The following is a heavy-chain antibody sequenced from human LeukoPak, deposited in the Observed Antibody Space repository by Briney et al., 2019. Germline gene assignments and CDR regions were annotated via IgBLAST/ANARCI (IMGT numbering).Heavy chain of an antibody. CDR2: INHSGST. CDR3: ALDYVWGSYRPNFDY. CDR1: GGSFSGYY. J-gene: IGHJ4*02. Sequence: PSETLSLTCAVYGGSFSGYYWSWIRQPPGKGLEWIGEINHSGSTNYNPSLKSRVTISVDTSKNQFSLKLSSVTAADTAVYYCALDYVWGSYRPNFDYWGQGTLVTVSS. D-gene: IGHD3-16*02. V-gene: IGHV4-34*01.